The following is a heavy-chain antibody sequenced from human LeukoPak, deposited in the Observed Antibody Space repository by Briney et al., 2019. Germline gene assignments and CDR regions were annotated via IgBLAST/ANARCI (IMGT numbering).Heavy chain of an antibody. D-gene: IGHD2-21*02. V-gene: IGHV3-21*01. CDR3: ATVFCGGDCSSDYYYGMDV. Sequence: PGGSLRLSCAASGFTFSSSAMSWVRQAPGKGLEWVSSISSSSSYIYYADSVKGRFTISRDNAKNSLYLQMNSLRAEDTAMYYCATVFCGGDCSSDYYYGMDVWGQGTTVTVSS. J-gene: IGHJ6*02. CDR2: ISSSSSYI. CDR1: GFTFSSSA.